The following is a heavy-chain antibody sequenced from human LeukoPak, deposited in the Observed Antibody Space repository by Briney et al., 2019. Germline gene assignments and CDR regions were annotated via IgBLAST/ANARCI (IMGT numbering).Heavy chain of an antibody. Sequence: ASVKVSCKASGYTFTGYYIHWVRQAPGQGLEWMGWINPNSGGTNYAQKFQGRVTMTRDTSISTAYMELSRLRSDDTAVYYCARVRIAARRDRNHMDVWGKGTTVTVSS. CDR1: GYTFTGYY. CDR3: ARVRIAARRDRNHMDV. CDR2: INPNSGGT. J-gene: IGHJ6*03. D-gene: IGHD6-6*01. V-gene: IGHV1-2*02.